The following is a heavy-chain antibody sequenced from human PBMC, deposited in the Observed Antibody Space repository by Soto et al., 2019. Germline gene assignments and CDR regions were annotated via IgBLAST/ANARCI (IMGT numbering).Heavy chain of an antibody. D-gene: IGHD1-1*01. J-gene: IGHJ3*01. CDR3: ATWNEREHAYDV. CDR1: GLTVSGKKY. CDR2: LYDVYGS. V-gene: IGHV3-53*01. Sequence: QLVESGGGLMQPGESLRLSCAASGLTVSGKKYVAWVRQAPGKGLEWVSSLYDVYGSFYSDSVKGRFTTSSDSSKTPVYLQMNDLRPADTAVYYCATWNEREHAYDVWGQGTTVTVSS.